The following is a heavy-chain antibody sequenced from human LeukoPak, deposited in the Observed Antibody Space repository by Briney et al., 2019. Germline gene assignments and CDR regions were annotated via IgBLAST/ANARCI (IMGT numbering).Heavy chain of an antibody. CDR3: ARLFPSTIPTYSYYYHYMDV. D-gene: IGHD2-15*01. CDR2: INPNSGGT. V-gene: IGHV1-2*02. CDR1: GYTFTGYY. J-gene: IGHJ6*03. Sequence: ASVKVSCKASGYTFTGYYMHWVRQAPGQGLEWMGWINPNSGGTNYAQKFQGRVTMTRDTSISTAYMELSRLRSDDTAVYYCARLFPSTIPTYSYYYHYMDVWGKGTTVTVSS.